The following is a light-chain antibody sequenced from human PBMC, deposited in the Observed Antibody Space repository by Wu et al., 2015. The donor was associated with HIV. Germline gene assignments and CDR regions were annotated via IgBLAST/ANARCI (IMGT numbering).Light chain of an antibody. CDR3: QQYGDAPFT. Sequence: VLTQSPGTLSLSPGEGATLSCRVSESVSGYLAWYQQRPGQPPTLLIYGASSRAVGIPDRFSGSGSGTDFSLTISRLEPEDFAVYYCQQYGDAPFTFGGGTKMEI. V-gene: IGKV3-20*01. CDR1: ESVSGY. CDR2: GAS. J-gene: IGKJ4*01.